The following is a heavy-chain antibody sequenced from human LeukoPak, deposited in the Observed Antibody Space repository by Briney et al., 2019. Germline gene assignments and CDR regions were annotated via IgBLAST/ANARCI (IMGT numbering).Heavy chain of an antibody. Sequence: PGGSLILSCAASGFTFSSYAMSWVRQAPGNGLEWVSAISGSGGSTYYADSVKGRFTITRDNSKNTLYLQMNSLRAEDTAVYYCAKPYYYGSGSSWGQGTMVTVSS. V-gene: IGHV3-23*01. CDR2: ISGSGGST. CDR1: GFTFSSYA. D-gene: IGHD3-10*01. CDR3: AKPYYYGSGSS. J-gene: IGHJ3*01.